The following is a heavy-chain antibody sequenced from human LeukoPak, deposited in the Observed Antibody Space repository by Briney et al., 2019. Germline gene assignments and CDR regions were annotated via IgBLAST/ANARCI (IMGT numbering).Heavy chain of an antibody. CDR1: GFTFSTYW. D-gene: IGHD3-9*01. J-gene: IGHJ4*02. CDR2: LDRDGTTT. CDR3: APEPYDILTGYPDLF. V-gene: IGHV3-74*01. Sequence: GGSLRLSCVASGFTFSTYWMHWVRQAPGKGLEWVSRLDRDGTTTSYADSVYGRFTISRDNAKSTLYLQMRSLRAEHTAVYYCAPEPYDILTGYPDLFWGQGTLVTVSS.